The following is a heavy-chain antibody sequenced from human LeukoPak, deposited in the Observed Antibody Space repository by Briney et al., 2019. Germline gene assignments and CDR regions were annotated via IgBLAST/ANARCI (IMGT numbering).Heavy chain of an antibody. D-gene: IGHD3-10*01. J-gene: IGHJ5*02. V-gene: IGHV3-23*01. CDR1: GFTFSSYG. Sequence: GGTLRLSCAASGFTFSSYGMSWVRQAPGKGLEWVSAISGSGGSTYYADSVKGRFTISRDNSKNTLYLQMNSLRAEDTAVYYCAKVGDYGSGSYVSWGQGTLVTVSS. CDR2: ISGSGGST. CDR3: AKVGDYGSGSYVS.